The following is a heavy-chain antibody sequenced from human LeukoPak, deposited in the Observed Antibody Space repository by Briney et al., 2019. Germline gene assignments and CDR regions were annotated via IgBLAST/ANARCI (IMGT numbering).Heavy chain of an antibody. CDR3: ARDIGVVVPAAPSDY. D-gene: IGHD2-2*01. Sequence: GGSLRLSCAASGFTFSDYYMSWIRQAPGKGLEWVSYISSSGSTIYYADSVKGRFTITRDNAKNSLYLQMNSLRAEDTAVYYCARDIGVVVPAAPSDYWGQGTLVTVSS. CDR1: GFTFSDYY. V-gene: IGHV3-11*01. CDR2: ISSSGSTI. J-gene: IGHJ4*02.